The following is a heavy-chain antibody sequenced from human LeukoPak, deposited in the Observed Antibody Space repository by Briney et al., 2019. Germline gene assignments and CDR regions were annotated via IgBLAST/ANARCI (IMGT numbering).Heavy chain of an antibody. CDR3: ARRPYKYYDILTGSYRSEFEY. CDR2: INPNSGGT. Sequence: GASVKVSCKTSGYTFTGYYMHWVRQAPGQGLEWMGWINPNSGGTNYAQKFQGRVTMTRDTSISTAYMELSRLRSDDTAVYYCARRPYKYYDILTGSYRSEFEYWGQGTLVTVSS. CDR1: GYTFTGYY. V-gene: IGHV1-2*02. J-gene: IGHJ4*02. D-gene: IGHD3-9*01.